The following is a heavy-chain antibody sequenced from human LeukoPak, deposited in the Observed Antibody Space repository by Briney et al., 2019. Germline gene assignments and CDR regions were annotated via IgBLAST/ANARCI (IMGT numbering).Heavy chain of an antibody. D-gene: IGHD3-22*01. CDR2: INNSGGNT. CDR3: AKEVHSSGYYSDY. CDR1: GFTFSIYS. Sequence: QTGGSLRLSCAASGFTFSIYSMNWVRQAPGKGLEWVSAINNSGGNTYYADSVRGRFTISRDNSKNTLYLQMNSLRAEDTAVYYCAKEVHSSGYYSDYWGQGTLVTVSS. J-gene: IGHJ4*02. V-gene: IGHV3-23*01.